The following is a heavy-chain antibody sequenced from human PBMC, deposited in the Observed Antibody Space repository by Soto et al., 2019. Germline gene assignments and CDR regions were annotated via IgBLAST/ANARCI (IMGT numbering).Heavy chain of an antibody. J-gene: IGHJ4*02. CDR1: GGTFSSYT. CDR3: AREGVGRSLDYFDY. Sequence: QVQLVQSGAEVKKPGSSVKVSCKASGGTFSSYTISWVRQAPGQGLEWMGRIIPILGIANYAQKFQGRVTITADKSTSTAYMELSSLRSEDTAVYYCAREGVGRSLDYFDYWGQGTLVTVSS. V-gene: IGHV1-69*08. CDR2: IIPILGIA. D-gene: IGHD1-26*01.